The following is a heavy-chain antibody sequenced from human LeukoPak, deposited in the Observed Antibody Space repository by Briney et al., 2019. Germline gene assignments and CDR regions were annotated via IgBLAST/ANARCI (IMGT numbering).Heavy chain of an antibody. D-gene: IGHD2-2*01. CDR2: IYYSGST. CDR1: GGSISSSSYY. Sequence: SETLSLTCTVSGGSISSSSYYWGWIRQPPGKGLEWIGSIYYSGSTYYNPSLKSRVTISVDTSKNQFSLKLSSVTAADTAVYYCAREVVVPAAMSPADAFDIWGQGTMVTVSS. V-gene: IGHV4-39*02. J-gene: IGHJ3*02. CDR3: AREVVVPAAMSPADAFDI.